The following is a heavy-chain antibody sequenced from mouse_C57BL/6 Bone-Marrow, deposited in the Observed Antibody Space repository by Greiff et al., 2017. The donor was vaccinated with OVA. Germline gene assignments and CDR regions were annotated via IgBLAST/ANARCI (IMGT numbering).Heavy chain of an antibody. CDR1: GYTFTSYW. J-gene: IGHJ2*01. CDR3: VYGNPHLYFDY. Sequence: QVQLKESGTELVKPGASVKLSCKASGYTFTSYWMHWVKQRPGQGLEWIGNINPSNGGTNYNEKFKSKATLTVDKSSSTAYMQLSSLTSEDSAVYYCVYGNPHLYFDYWGQGTTLTVSS. D-gene: IGHD2-1*01. V-gene: IGHV1-53*01. CDR2: INPSNGGT.